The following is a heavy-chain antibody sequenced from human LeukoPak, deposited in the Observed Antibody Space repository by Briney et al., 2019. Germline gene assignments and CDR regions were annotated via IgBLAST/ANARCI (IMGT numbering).Heavy chain of an antibody. D-gene: IGHD4-17*01. CDR1: GFTFSSYA. J-gene: IGHJ4*02. Sequence: PGGSLRLSCAASGFTFSSYAMSWVRQAPGKGLEWVSAISGSGGSTYYADSVEGRFTISRDNSKNTLYLQMNSLRAEDTAVYYCAKDRGYGDYYEDFDYWGQGTLVTVSS. V-gene: IGHV3-23*01. CDR2: ISGSGGST. CDR3: AKDRGYGDYYEDFDY.